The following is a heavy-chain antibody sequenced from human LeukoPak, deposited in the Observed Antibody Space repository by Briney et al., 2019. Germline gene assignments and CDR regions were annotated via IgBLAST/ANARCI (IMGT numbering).Heavy chain of an antibody. CDR1: GGSFSGYY. Sequence: SETLSLTCAVYGGSFSGYYWSWIRQPPGKGLEWIGEINHSGSTNYNPSLKSRVTISVDTSKNQVSLKLSSVTAADTAVYYCARGSRRSAAAYWGQGTLVTVSS. J-gene: IGHJ4*02. CDR3: ARGSRRSAAAY. CDR2: INHSGST. D-gene: IGHD6-25*01. V-gene: IGHV4-34*01.